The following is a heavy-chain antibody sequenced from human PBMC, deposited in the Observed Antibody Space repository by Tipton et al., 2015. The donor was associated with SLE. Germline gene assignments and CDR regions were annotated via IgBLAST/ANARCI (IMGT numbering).Heavy chain of an antibody. CDR1: GGSISSGLNY. Sequence: TLSLTCSVSGGSISSGLNYWSWIRQPAGKGLEWIGRLHSSGSTKYNPSLNSRVTMSLDESKSQFSLTLSSVTAADTAVYYCARAAAIFGGVNRGYYMDVWGKGTTVTVSS. V-gene: IGHV4-61*02. CDR2: LHSSGST. CDR3: ARAAAIFGGVNRGYYMDV. J-gene: IGHJ6*03. D-gene: IGHD3-3*01.